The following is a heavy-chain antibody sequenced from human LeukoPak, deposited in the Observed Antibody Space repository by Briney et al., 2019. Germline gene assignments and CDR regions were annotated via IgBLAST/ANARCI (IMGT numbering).Heavy chain of an antibody. V-gene: IGHV4-59*08. Sequence: PSETLCLTCTVSGDSINRHYWSWIRQTPGTGLEWIGYISYRGSTNYNTSLKSRVTMSVDTSNNQFSLRLSSVTAADTAVYYCATNAGPAALDAIDIWGQGTIVIVSS. CDR2: ISYRGST. D-gene: IGHD2-2*01. J-gene: IGHJ3*02. CDR3: ATNAGPAALDAIDI. CDR1: GDSINRHY.